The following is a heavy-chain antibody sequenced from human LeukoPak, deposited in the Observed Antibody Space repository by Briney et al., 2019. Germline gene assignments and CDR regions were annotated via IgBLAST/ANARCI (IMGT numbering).Heavy chain of an antibody. J-gene: IGHJ4*02. CDR1: SGSISNGGYY. Sequence: SETLSLTCTVSSGSISNGGYYWVWIRQPPGKGLEWIGSIYYSGTSYYNPSLTSRVTISVDTSKNQFSLKLSSVTAADTAVYYCARAVMVAVAGGRFDYWGQGTLVTVSS. V-gene: IGHV4-39*07. D-gene: IGHD6-19*01. CDR3: ARAVMVAVAGGRFDY. CDR2: IYYSGTS.